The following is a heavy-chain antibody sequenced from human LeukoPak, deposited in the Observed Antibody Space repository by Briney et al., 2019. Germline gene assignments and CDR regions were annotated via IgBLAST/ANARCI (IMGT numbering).Heavy chain of an antibody. J-gene: IGHJ3*02. Sequence: PGGSLSLPCAALGSTLVSYGLTWFGQPPGRGWEWVATIKQVGSEKYYVDSVKGRFTISRDNAKNSLYLQMNSLRAEDTAVYYCARERVWFGESPRLPDAFDIWGQGTMVTVSS. CDR2: IKQVGSEK. CDR3: ARERVWFGESPRLPDAFDI. D-gene: IGHD3-10*01. V-gene: IGHV3-7*01. CDR1: GSTLVSYG.